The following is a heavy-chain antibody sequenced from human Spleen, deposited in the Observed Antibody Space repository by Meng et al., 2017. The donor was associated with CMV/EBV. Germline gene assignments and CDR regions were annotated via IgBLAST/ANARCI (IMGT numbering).Heavy chain of an antibody. D-gene: IGHD3-10*01. CDR2: IIPILGIA. Sequence: SVKVSCKASGGTFSSYTISWVRQAPGQGLEWMGRIIPILGIANYAQKFQGRVTITADKTTSTAYMELSSLRSEDTAVYYCVRDPRWGDDYYGSGRKRNYYYYYGMDVWGQGTTVTVSS. CDR3: VRDPRWGDDYYGSGRKRNYYYYYGMDV. J-gene: IGHJ6*02. CDR1: GGTFSSYT. V-gene: IGHV1-69*04.